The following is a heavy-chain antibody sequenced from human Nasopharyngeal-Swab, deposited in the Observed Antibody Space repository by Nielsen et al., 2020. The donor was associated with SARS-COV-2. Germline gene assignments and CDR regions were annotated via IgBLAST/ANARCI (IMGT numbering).Heavy chain of an antibody. V-gene: IGHV1-2*06. Sequence: ASVKVSCKASGYTFTGYYMHWVRQAPGQGLEWMGRINPNSGGTNYAQKFQGRVTMTRDTSISTAYMELSRLRSDDTAVYYCACERRTGIAAAGTYDYWGQGTLVTVSS. CDR2: INPNSGGT. CDR3: ACERRTGIAAAGTYDY. CDR1: GYTFTGYY. D-gene: IGHD6-13*01. J-gene: IGHJ4*02.